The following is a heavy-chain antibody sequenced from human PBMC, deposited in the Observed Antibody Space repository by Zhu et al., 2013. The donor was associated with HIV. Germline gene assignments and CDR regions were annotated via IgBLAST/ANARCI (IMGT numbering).Heavy chain of an antibody. Sequence: QVQLVQSGAEVKKPGASVKVSCKASGYTFTSYYMHWVRQAPGQGLEWMGIINPSGGSTSYAQKFQGRVTMTRDTSTSTVYMELSSLRSEDTAVYYCARDPYSSSLSLRNWFDPWGQGTLVTVSS. D-gene: IGHD6-13*01. CDR2: INPSGGST. V-gene: IGHV1-46*01. J-gene: IGHJ5*02. CDR1: GYTFTSYY. CDR3: ARDPYSSSLSLRNWFDP.